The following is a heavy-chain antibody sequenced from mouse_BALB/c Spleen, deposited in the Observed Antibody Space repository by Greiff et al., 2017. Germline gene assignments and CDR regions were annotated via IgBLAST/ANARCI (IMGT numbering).Heavy chain of an antibody. V-gene: IGHV1-14*01. Sequence: EVQLQQSGPELVKPGASVKMSCKASGYTFTSYVMHWVKQKPGQGLEWIGYINPYNDGTKYNEKFKGKATLTSDKSSSTAYMELSSLTSEDSAVYYCARGMDGYDVPAFAYWGQGTLVTVSA. CDR2: INPYNDGT. D-gene: IGHD2-2*01. CDR1: GYTFTSYV. J-gene: IGHJ3*01. CDR3: ARGMDGYDVPAFAY.